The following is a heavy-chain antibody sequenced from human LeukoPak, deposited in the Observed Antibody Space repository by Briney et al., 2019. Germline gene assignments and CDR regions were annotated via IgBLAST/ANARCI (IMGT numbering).Heavy chain of an antibody. V-gene: IGHV3-30*18. CDR3: ANYNWNDGY. D-gene: IGHD1-1*01. J-gene: IGHJ4*02. CDR1: GFTFSSYG. Sequence: GGSLRLSCAASGFTFSSYGMHWVRRAPGKGLEWVAVISYDGSNKYYADSVKGRFTISRDNSKNTLYLQMNSLRAEDTAVYYCANYNWNDGYWGQGTLVTVSS. CDR2: ISYDGSNK.